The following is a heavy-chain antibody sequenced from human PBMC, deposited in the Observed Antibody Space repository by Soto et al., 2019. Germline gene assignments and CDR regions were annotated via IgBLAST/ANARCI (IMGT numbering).Heavy chain of an antibody. V-gene: IGHV4-34*01. D-gene: IGHD3-10*01. Sequence: SETPSRTCTVSGGSISSYYWIGVRQPPGKGLEWIGEVNHSGEATYNPSLESRITISLDTSNGQCSLKLTSVTAAHTAMSFCARAERFQRYWFDTWGQGTKVTVSS. J-gene: IGHJ5*02. CDR3: ARAERFQRYWFDT. CDR2: VNHSGEA. CDR1: GGSISSYY.